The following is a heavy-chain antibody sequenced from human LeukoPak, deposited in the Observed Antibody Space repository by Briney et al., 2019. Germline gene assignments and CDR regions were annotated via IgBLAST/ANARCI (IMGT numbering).Heavy chain of an antibody. CDR3: AKETSYNWFDP. J-gene: IGHJ5*02. D-gene: IGHD6-6*01. V-gene: IGHV3-23*01. Sequence: GGSLRLSFAASGFPFSSYAMSWVRPAPGKGLEWVSVISGSGGSTYYADSVKGRFTISRDNSKNTLYLQMNSLRAEDTAVYYCAKETSYNWFDPWGQGTLVTVSS. CDR1: GFPFSSYA. CDR2: ISGSGGST.